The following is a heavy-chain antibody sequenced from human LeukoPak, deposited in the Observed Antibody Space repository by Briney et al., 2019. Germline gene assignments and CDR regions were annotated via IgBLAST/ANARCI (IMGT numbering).Heavy chain of an antibody. CDR1: GFTFSSYW. Sequence: GGSLRLSCAASGFTFSSYWMSWVRQAPGKGLEWVANIKQDGSEKYYVDSVKGRFTISRDNAKNSLYLQMNSLRAEDTAVYYCAKDLLSVTFDYWGQGTLVTVSS. CDR2: IKQDGSEK. CDR3: AKDLLSVTFDY. J-gene: IGHJ4*02. D-gene: IGHD4-17*01. V-gene: IGHV3-7*01.